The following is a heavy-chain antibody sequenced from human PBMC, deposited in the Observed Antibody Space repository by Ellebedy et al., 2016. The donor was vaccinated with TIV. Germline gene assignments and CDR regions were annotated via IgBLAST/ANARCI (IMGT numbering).Heavy chain of an antibody. CDR1: GFTFSNYV. Sequence: GESLKISCAASGFTFSNYVMSWVRQAPGKGLEWVSSISGGVGNTYYADAVKGRFTISRDNSKNTLYLKMNSLGAEDTAVYYCAKGCGGSCYWEAYWGQGTLVTVSS. CDR3: AKGCGGSCYWEAY. V-gene: IGHV3-23*01. D-gene: IGHD2-15*01. J-gene: IGHJ4*02. CDR2: ISGGVGNT.